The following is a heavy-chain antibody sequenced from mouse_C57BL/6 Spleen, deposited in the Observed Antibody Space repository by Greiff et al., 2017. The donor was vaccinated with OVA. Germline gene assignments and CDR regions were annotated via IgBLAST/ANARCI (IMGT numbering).Heavy chain of an antibody. J-gene: IGHJ1*03. V-gene: IGHV1-55*01. CDR3: AREGITTVVAHWYFDV. D-gene: IGHD1-1*01. CDR1: GYTFTSYW. Sequence: QVQLQQPGAELVKPGASVKMSCKASGYTFTSYWITWVKQRPGQGLEWIGDIYPGSGSTNYDEKFKSKATMTVDTSSSTAYMQLSSLRSEDSAVYDCAREGITTVVAHWYFDVWGTGTTVTVSS. CDR2: IYPGSGST.